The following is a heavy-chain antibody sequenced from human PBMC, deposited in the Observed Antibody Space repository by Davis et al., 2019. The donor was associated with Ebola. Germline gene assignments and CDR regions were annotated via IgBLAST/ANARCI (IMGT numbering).Heavy chain of an antibody. J-gene: IGHJ5*02. CDR2: IYYSGST. D-gene: IGHD2-2*01. Sequence: GSLRLSCTVSGGSIRNYYWSWIRQPPGKGLEWIGYIYYSGSTYYNPSLKSRVTISVDTSKNQFSLKLSSVTAADTAVYYCARVNVVVPAAHWFDPWGQGTLVTVSS. V-gene: IGHV4-59*06. CDR1: GGSIRNYY. CDR3: ARVNVVVPAAHWFDP.